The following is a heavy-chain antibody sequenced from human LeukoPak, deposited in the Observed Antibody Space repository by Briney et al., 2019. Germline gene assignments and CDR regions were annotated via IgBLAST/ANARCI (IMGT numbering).Heavy chain of an antibody. CDR1: GFIFSSSG. Sequence: RSLRLSCAASGFIFSSSGMNWVRQAPGKGLEWVAIIWSDGSNKYYAESVKGRFTISRDNSKNTLYLQMNSLRAEDTAVYYCARIIAVAPPVDWGQGTLVTVSS. CDR2: IWSDGSNK. V-gene: IGHV3-33*01. CDR3: ARIIAVAPPVD. J-gene: IGHJ4*02. D-gene: IGHD6-19*01.